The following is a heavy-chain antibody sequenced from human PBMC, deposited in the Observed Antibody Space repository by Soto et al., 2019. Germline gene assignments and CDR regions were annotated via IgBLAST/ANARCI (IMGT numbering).Heavy chain of an antibody. V-gene: IGHV3-23*01. J-gene: IGHJ2*01. CDR1: GFTFPNYG. D-gene: IGHD3-10*01. CDR2: VSGDGFTA. CDR3: AKEASVPSFGEFWFFDL. Sequence: EVQLLESGGGLVQPGGSLRLSCDGSGFTFPNYGMTWVRQAPGQGLEWVSSVSGDGFTAYYADSVKGRITISRDNSKNTVYVQMNSLRAEDTAVYYCAKEASVPSFGEFWFFDLWGRGTPVTVSS.